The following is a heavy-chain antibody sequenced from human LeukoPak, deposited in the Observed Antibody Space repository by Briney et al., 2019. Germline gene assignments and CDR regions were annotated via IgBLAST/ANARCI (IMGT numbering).Heavy chain of an antibody. CDR3: ATEDTAVVTFDY. CDR2: ISYDGSNK. D-gene: IGHD5-18*01. Sequence: PGGSLRLSCAASGFTFSSYAMHWVRQAPGKGLEWVAVISYDGSNKYYADSVKGRFTISRDNSKNTLYLQMNSLRAEDTAVYYCATEDTAVVTFDYWGQGTLVTVSS. J-gene: IGHJ4*02. V-gene: IGHV3-30*04. CDR1: GFTFSSYA.